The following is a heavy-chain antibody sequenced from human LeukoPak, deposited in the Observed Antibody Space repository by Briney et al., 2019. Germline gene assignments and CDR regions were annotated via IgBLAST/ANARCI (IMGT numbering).Heavy chain of an antibody. J-gene: IGHJ4*02. CDR3: AKGASYGPDVTFDL. Sequence: GGSLRLSCAASGFIFDDYAMYWVRPVLGKGLEWVSGIIWNSVNAVYADSVKDRFIISRDNAKNSLYLQLNSLRDEVMDLYYFAKGASYGPDVTFDLWGQGSLVTVSS. D-gene: IGHD1-26*01. V-gene: IGHV3-9*03. CDR1: GFIFDDYA. CDR2: IIWNSVNA.